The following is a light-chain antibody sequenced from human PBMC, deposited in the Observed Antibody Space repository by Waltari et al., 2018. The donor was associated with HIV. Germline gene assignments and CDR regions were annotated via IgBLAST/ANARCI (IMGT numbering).Light chain of an antibody. Sequence: QSALTQPRSVSGSPGQSVTISCTGTSSDVGIYNYVPWYQQHPGKAPKLMIYDVSKRPSGVPDRFSGSKSGNTASLTISGLQAEDEADYYCCSYAGSYVFGIGTEVTVL. J-gene: IGLJ1*01. V-gene: IGLV2-11*01. CDR3: CSYAGSYV. CDR2: DVS. CDR1: SSDVGIYNY.